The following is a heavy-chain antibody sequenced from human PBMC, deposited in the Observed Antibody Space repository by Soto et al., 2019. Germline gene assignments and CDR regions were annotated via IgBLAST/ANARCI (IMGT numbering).Heavy chain of an antibody. Sequence: ASVKVSCKVSGYTLTELSMHWVRQAPGKGLEWMGGFDPEDGEKIYAQKFQGRVTMTEDTSTDTAYMELSSLRSEDTAVYYCATPVGATSSLDYWGQGTLVTVSS. J-gene: IGHJ4*02. CDR3: ATPVGATSSLDY. D-gene: IGHD1-26*01. CDR1: GYTLTELS. CDR2: FDPEDGEK. V-gene: IGHV1-24*01.